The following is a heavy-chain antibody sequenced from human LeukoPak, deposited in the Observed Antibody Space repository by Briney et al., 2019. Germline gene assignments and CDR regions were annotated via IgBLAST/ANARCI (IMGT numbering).Heavy chain of an antibody. V-gene: IGHV3-48*03. CDR1: GFTFSSYE. J-gene: IGHJ4*02. Sequence: GGSLRLSCVASGFTFSSYEMNWVRQAPGKGLEWISYIETSGSPIYYADSVKGRFTISRDNAKYSLYLQMNSLRVEDTAVYYCARVGDFWTYWGQGTLVTVSS. CDR3: ARVGDFWTY. D-gene: IGHD3-3*01. CDR2: IETSGSPI.